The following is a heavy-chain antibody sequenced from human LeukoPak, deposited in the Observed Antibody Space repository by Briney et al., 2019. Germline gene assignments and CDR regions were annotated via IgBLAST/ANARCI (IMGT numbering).Heavy chain of an antibody. CDR3: AKAYDFWSGFDY. CDR2: IWYDGSNK. D-gene: IGHD3-3*01. Sequence: PGGSLRLSCAASGFTFSSYGMHWVRQAPGKGLEWVAVIWYDGSNKYYADSVKGRFTISRDNSKNTLYLQMNSLRAEDTAVYYCAKAYDFWSGFDYWGQGTLVTVSS. CDR1: GFTFSSYG. V-gene: IGHV3-33*06. J-gene: IGHJ4*02.